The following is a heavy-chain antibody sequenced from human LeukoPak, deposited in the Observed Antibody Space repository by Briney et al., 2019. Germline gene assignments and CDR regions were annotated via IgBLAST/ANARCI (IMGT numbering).Heavy chain of an antibody. V-gene: IGHV4-34*01. Sequence: SETLSLTCAVYGGSFSGYYWSWIRQPPGKGLEWIGEINHSGSTNYNPSLKSRVTISVDTSKNQFSLKLSSVTAADTAVYYCARRSGVLLWFGRNGFDYWGQGTLVTVSS. CDR2: INHSGST. CDR3: ARRSGVLLWFGRNGFDY. J-gene: IGHJ4*02. D-gene: IGHD3-10*01. CDR1: GGSFSGYY.